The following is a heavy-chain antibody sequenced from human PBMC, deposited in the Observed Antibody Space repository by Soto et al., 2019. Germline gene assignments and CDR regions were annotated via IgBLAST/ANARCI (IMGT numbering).Heavy chain of an antibody. CDR3: ARMGSVTTFSWSDYYYGMDV. J-gene: IGHJ6*02. Sequence: EVQLVESGGGLVKPGGSLRLSCAASGFTFSSYSMNWVRQAPGKGLEWVSSISSSTSYIYYADSVKGRFTISRDNAKNSLYLQMKSLRAEDTAVYYCARMGSVTTFSWSDYYYGMDVWGQGTTVTVSS. CDR2: ISSSTSYI. V-gene: IGHV3-21*01. D-gene: IGHD4-17*01. CDR1: GFTFSSYS.